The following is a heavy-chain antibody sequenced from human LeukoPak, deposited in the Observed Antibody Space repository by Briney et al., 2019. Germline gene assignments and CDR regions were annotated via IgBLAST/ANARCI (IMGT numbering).Heavy chain of an antibody. V-gene: IGHV1-46*01. CDR2: INPSGGST. J-gene: IGHJ3*02. Sequence: ASVKVSCKASGYTFTSYYMHWVRQAPGQGLEWMGIINPSGGSTSYAQKFQGRVTMTRDMSTSTVYMELSSLRSEDTAVYYCAGDSPLNTAMVNERAFDIWGQGTMVTVSS. CDR1: GYTFTSYY. CDR3: AGDSPLNTAMVNERAFDI. D-gene: IGHD5-18*01.